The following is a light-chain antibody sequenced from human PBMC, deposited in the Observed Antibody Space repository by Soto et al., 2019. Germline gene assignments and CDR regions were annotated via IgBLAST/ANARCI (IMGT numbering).Light chain of an antibody. CDR1: QSISSY. Sequence: IQMTQSPYSLSASVGDRVTITCRASQSISSYLNWYQQKPGKAPKLLIYAASSLQSGVPSRFSGSGSGTDFTLTISSLQPEDFATYYCQQSYSTRWTFGQGTKVDIK. V-gene: IGKV1-39*01. CDR3: QQSYSTRWT. J-gene: IGKJ1*01. CDR2: AAS.